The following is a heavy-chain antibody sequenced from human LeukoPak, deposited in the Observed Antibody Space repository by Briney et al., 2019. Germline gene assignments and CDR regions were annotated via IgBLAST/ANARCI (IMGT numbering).Heavy chain of an antibody. Sequence: GGSLRLSCAASGFTFSSCGMHWVRQAPGKGLEWVAFIQYDGGDKYYADSVKGRFTISRDNSKNTLYLQMNSLRVEDTAVYYCAKGLMSRWFDPWGQGTLVTVSS. D-gene: IGHD2-8*01. CDR1: GFTFSSCG. CDR2: IQYDGGDK. CDR3: AKGLMSRWFDP. V-gene: IGHV3-30*02. J-gene: IGHJ5*02.